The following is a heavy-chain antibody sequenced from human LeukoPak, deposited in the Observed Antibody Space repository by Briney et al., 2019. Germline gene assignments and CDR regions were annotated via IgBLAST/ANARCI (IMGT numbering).Heavy chain of an antibody. CDR2: IYPGDSDP. V-gene: IGHV5-51*01. CDR1: GYSFTNYW. D-gene: IGHD3-16*02. Sequence: GESLKISCKGSGYSFTNYWIGWVRQMPGKGLEWMGIIYPGDSDPTYKPSFQGQVTISADKSISTAYLQWSSLKASDTAMYCCARSRAETVPVWGSYRHHDAFDIWGQGTMVTVSS. CDR3: ARSRAETVPVWGSYRHHDAFDI. J-gene: IGHJ3*02.